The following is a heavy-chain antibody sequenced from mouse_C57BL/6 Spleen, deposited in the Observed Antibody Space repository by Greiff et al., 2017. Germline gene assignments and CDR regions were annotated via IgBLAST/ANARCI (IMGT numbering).Heavy chain of an antibody. V-gene: IGHV3-8*01. CDR3: ARSGDIYYGNLDY. Sequence: EVHLVESGPGLAKPSQTLSLTCSVTCYSITSVYWTWIRKFPGNKLEYMGYISYSGSTYYIPSLKSRISITRDTSKNQYYLQLNSVTTEDTATYYCARSGDIYYGNLDYWGQGTTLTVSS. J-gene: IGHJ2*01. CDR2: ISYSGST. D-gene: IGHD2-1*01. CDR1: CYSITSVY.